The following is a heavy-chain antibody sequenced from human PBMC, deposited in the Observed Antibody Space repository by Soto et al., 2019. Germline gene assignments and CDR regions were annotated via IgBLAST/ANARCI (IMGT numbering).Heavy chain of an antibody. CDR1: AFTFSGYA. J-gene: IGHJ4*01. D-gene: IGHD2-15*01. Sequence: SLNITCAHSAFTFSGYAMSWVRQATGKGLEWVSVISTRGDRPDYADSVKGRFTISRDNYNNMLYLQMNSLRVEDTAIYFFAFKETIEPHYWGQGAPVTISS. CDR2: ISTRGDRP. V-gene: IGHV3-23*01. CDR3: AFKETIEPHY.